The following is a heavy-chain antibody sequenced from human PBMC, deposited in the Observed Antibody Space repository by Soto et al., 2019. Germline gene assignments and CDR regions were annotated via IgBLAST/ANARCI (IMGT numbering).Heavy chain of an antibody. CDR1: GGSISSYY. J-gene: IGHJ6*02. Sequence: SETLSLTCTVSGGSISSYYWSWIRQPPGKGLEWIGYIYYSGSTNYNPSLKSRVTITVDKSKNQFSLKLSSVTAADTAGYYCARDEQRSGDSTDYYYGMDVWGQGTTVTVSS. CDR2: IYYSGST. CDR3: ARDEQRSGDSTDYYYGMDV. D-gene: IGHD3-3*01. V-gene: IGHV4-59*01.